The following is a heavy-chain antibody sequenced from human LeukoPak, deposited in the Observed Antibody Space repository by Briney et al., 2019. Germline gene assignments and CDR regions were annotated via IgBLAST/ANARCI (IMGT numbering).Heavy chain of an antibody. CDR1: GFTVITND. Sequence: GGSLRLSCAASGFTVITNDMTWVRQAPGKGLEWVASMKHDGSEKYYVDSVKGRFTISRDNAKNSLYLQMNSLRAEDTAVYYCASRAIYFDYWGQGTLVTVSS. D-gene: IGHD3-3*01. CDR2: MKHDGSEK. J-gene: IGHJ4*02. V-gene: IGHV3-7*01. CDR3: ASRAIYFDY.